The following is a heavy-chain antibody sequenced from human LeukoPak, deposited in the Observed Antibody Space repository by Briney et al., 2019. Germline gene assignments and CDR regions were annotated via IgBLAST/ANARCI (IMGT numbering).Heavy chain of an antibody. CDR3: ARGAIAAAGTVD. CDR2: MNPNSGNT. D-gene: IGHD6-13*01. CDR1: GYTFTSYD. J-gene: IGHJ4*02. V-gene: IGHV1-8*03. Sequence: ASVKVSCKASGYTFTSYDINWARQATGQGLEWMGWMNPNSGNTGYAQKFQGRVTITRNTSISTAYMELSSLRSEDTAVYYCARGAIAAAGTVDWGQGTLVTVSS.